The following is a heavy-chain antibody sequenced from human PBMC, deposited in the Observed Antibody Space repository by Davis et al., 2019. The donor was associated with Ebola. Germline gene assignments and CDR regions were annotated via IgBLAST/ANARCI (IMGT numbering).Heavy chain of an antibody. J-gene: IGHJ4*02. Sequence: GGSQRLSCKGSGYSFTSYWISWVRQLPGKGLEWMGRIDPSDSYTNYSPSFQGHVTISADKSISTAYLQWSSLKASDTAMYYCARQDTAMVMSSDYWGQGTLVTVSS. V-gene: IGHV5-10-1*01. CDR2: IDPSDSYT. D-gene: IGHD5-18*01. CDR1: GYSFTSYW. CDR3: ARQDTAMVMSSDY.